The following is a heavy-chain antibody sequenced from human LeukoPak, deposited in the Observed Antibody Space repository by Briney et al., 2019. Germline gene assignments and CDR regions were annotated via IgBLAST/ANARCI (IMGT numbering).Heavy chain of an antibody. J-gene: IGHJ4*02. CDR2: ISSSGTTI. CDR3: ARDRHRYSYDTGGYPPY. Sequence: GGSLRLSCAASGFTLSDYYMSWIRQAPGKGLEWVSYISSSGTTIYYADSVKGRFTISRDNAKNSLYLQMNSLRAEDTAVYYCARDRHRYSYDTGGYPPYWGQGTLVTVSS. D-gene: IGHD3-22*01. CDR1: GFTLSDYY. V-gene: IGHV3-11*04.